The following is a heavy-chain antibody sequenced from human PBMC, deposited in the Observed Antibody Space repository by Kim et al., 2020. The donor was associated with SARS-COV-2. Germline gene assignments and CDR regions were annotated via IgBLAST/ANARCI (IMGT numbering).Heavy chain of an antibody. CDR1: GFTFSSYG. CDR2: ISYDGSNK. CDR3: AKDAPFPYSSGWLDY. Sequence: GGSLRLSCAASGFTFSSYGMHWVRQAPGKGLEWVAVISYDGSNKYYADSVKGRFTISRDNSKNTLYLQMNSLRAEDTAVYYCAKDAPFPYSSGWLDYWGQGTLVTVSS. V-gene: IGHV3-30*18. D-gene: IGHD6-19*01. J-gene: IGHJ4*02.